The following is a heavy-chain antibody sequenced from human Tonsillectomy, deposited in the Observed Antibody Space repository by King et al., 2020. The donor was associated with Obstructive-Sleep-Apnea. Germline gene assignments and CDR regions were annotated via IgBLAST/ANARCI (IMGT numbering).Heavy chain of an antibody. J-gene: IGHJ6*02. D-gene: IGHD3-9*01. V-gene: IGHV5-51*01. CDR3: ARQARYFDWLSGTYYYYYGMDV. Sequence: VQLVESGAEVKKPGESLKISCKGSGYSFTSYWIGWVRQMPGKGLEWMGIIYPGDSDTRYSPSFQGQVTISADKSISTAYLQWSSLKASDTAMYYCARQARYFDWLSGTYYYYYGMDVWGQGTTVTVSS. CDR1: GYSFTSYW. CDR2: IYPGDSDT.